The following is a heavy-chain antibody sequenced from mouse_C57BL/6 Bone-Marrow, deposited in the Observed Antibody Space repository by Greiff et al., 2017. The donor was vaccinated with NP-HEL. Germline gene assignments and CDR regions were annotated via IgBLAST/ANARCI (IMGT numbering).Heavy chain of an antibody. J-gene: IGHJ2*01. Sequence: DVKLQESGPGLVKPSQSLSLTCSVTGYSITSGYYWNWIRQFPGNKLEWMGYISYDGSNNYNPSLKNRISITRDTSKNQFFLKLNSVTTEDTATYYCARYDYDEADYWGQGTTLTVSS. CDR2: ISYDGSN. CDR1: GYSITSGYY. D-gene: IGHD2-4*01. CDR3: ARYDYDEADY. V-gene: IGHV3-6*01.